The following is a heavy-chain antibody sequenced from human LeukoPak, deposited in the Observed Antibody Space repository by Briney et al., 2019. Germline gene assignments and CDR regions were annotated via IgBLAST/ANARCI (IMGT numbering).Heavy chain of an antibody. CDR2: IRYDGSNK. V-gene: IGHV3-30*02. CDR3: AKDTDTAPDY. Sequence: GGSLRLSCAASGFTFSSYGMHWVRQALGKGLEWVAFIRYDGSNKYYADSVKGRFTISRDNSKNTLYLQMNSLRAEDTAVYYCAKDTDTAPDYWGQGTLVTVSS. J-gene: IGHJ4*02. CDR1: GFTFSSYG. D-gene: IGHD5-18*01.